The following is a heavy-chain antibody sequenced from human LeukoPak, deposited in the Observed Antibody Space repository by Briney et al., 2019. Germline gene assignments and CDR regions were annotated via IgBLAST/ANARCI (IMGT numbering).Heavy chain of an antibody. Sequence: ASVKVSCKASGYTFTSYDINWVRQATGQGLEWMGWMKPNSGDTGYAQKFQGRVTMTRNTSISTAYMELSSLRSEDTAVYYRARCAPESSSSSYWGHGTPVTVSS. CDR3: ARCAPESSSSSY. J-gene: IGHJ4*01. D-gene: IGHD6-13*01. V-gene: IGHV1-8*01. CDR2: MKPNSGDT. CDR1: GYTFTSYD.